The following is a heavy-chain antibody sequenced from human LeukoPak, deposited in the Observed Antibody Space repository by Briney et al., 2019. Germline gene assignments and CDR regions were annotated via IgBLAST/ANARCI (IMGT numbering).Heavy chain of an antibody. V-gene: IGHV3-21*01. Sequence: TGGSLRLSCAASGFTFSNYNMNWVRQAPGKGLEWVSSISTSSYYIYYADSVKGRFTSSRDNAKNSLYLQMNSLRAEDTAVYYCARGVAAAAETLDNWGQGALVTVSS. CDR1: GFTFSNYN. CDR3: ARGVAAAAETLDN. J-gene: IGHJ4*02. CDR2: ISTSSYYI. D-gene: IGHD6-13*01.